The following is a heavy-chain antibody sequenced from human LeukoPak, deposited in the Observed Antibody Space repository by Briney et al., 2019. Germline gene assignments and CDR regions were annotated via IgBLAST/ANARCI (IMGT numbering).Heavy chain of an antibody. D-gene: IGHD3-10*01. CDR2: IYYSGST. CDR1: GGSISSYY. CDR3: ARTLWSHYFDY. J-gene: IGHJ4*02. V-gene: IGHV4-59*08. Sequence: PSETLSLTCTVSGGSISSYYWSWIRQPPGKGLEWIGYIYYSGSTNYNPSLKSRVTISVDTSKNQFSLKLSSVTAADTAVYYCARTLWSHYFDYWGQGTLVTVSS.